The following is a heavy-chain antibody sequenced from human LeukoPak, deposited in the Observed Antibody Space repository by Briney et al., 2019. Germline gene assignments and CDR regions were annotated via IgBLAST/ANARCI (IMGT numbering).Heavy chain of an antibody. CDR1: GYTFTSYG. CDR3: ARDIVVVPAAIRFDY. V-gene: IGHV1-18*01. D-gene: IGHD2-2*01. CDR2: ISAYNGNT. J-gene: IGHJ4*02. Sequence: GASVTVSCKASGYTFTSYGISWVRQAPGQGLEWMGWISAYNGNTNYAQKLQGRVTMTTDTSTSTAYMELRSLRSDDTAVYYCARDIVVVPAAIRFDYWGQGTLVTVSS.